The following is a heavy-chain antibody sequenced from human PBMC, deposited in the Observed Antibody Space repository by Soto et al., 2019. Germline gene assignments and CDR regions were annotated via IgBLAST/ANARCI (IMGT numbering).Heavy chain of an antibody. CDR2: INPNSGGT. V-gene: IGHV1-2*04. CDR3: ARDGGIVLVPAAFKSSGAYYYYYYGMDV. D-gene: IGHD2-2*01. CDR1: GYTFTGYY. J-gene: IGHJ6*02. Sequence: ASVNVSCKASGYTFTGYYMHWVRQAPGEGLEWMGWINPNSGGTNYAQKFQGWVTMTRDTSISTAYMELSRLGSDDTAVYYCARDGGIVLVPAAFKSSGAYYYYYYGMDVWG.